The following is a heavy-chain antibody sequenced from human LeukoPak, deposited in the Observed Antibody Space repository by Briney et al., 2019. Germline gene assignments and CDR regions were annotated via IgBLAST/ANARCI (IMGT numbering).Heavy chain of an antibody. J-gene: IGHJ4*02. CDR2: ISYDGSNK. V-gene: IGHV3-30-3*01. CDR3: ARGEYYYDGGY. CDR1: GFTFSSYA. D-gene: IGHD3-22*01. Sequence: GRSLRLSCAASGFTFSSYAMHWVRQAPGKGLEWVAVISYDGSNKYYADSVKGRFTISRDNAQNSLFLQMNSLRAEETAVYYCARGEYYYDGGYWGQGTLVTVSS.